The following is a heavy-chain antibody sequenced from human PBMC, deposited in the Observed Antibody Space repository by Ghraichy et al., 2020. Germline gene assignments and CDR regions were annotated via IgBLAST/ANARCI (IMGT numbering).Heavy chain of an antibody. Sequence: GGSLRLSCVASGFRFSSHDMNWVRQAPGKGLEWVSYITIRSDTVYYADSVRGRFTISRDNAKNSLFLQMNSLRADDTAVYYCARDGNYDTLTGRDDVRWFDPWGQETLVTVSS. D-gene: IGHD3-9*01. CDR2: ITIRSDTV. CDR1: GFRFSSHD. J-gene: IGHJ5*02. CDR3: ARDGNYDTLTGRDDVRWFDP. V-gene: IGHV3-48*01.